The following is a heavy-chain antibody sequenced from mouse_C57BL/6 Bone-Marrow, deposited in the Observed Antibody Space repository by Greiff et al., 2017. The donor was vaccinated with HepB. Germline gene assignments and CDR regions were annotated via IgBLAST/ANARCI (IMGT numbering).Heavy chain of an antibody. CDR3: ARDDYDDGFAY. CDR1: GYTFTGYW. D-gene: IGHD2-4*01. Sequence: HLQQSLSYLIKPVSSVNLSCKATGYTFTGYWIEWVKHRPVHCLEWIGEILPGSGSTNYNEKFKGKATFTADTSSNTAYMQLSSLTTEDSAIYYCARDDYDDGFAYWGQGTLVTVSA. CDR2: ILPGSGST. V-gene: IGHV1-9*01. J-gene: IGHJ3*01.